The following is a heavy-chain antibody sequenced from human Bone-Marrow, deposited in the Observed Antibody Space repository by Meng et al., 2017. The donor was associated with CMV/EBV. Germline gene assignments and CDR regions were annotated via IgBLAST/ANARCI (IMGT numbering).Heavy chain of an antibody. J-gene: IGHJ4*02. CDR2: IRYDGSNK. V-gene: IGHV3-30*02. Sequence: GGSLRLSCAASGFTFSSYGMHWVRQAPGKGLEWVAFIRYDGSNKYYADSVKGRFTISRDNSKNTLYLQMNSLRAEDTAVYYCAKVLYSGSSRLGGVVYWGQGTLVTASS. CDR1: GFTFSSYG. CDR3: AKVLYSGSSRLGGVVY. D-gene: IGHD1-26*01.